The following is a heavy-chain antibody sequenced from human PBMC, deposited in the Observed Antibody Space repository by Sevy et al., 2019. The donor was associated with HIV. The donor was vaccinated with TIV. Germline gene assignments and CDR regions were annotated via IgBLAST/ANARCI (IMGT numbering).Heavy chain of an antibody. J-gene: IGHJ4*02. V-gene: IGHV3-48*02. CDR1: AFTFNSYS. Sequence: GGSLRLSCAASAFTFNSYSKNWVRQAPGKGLEWISYISSSSGTIYYADSVKGRFTISRDNAKNSLYLQMNSLRDEDTAVYYCARENCSGGTCYLEFDSWGQGALVTVSS. CDR2: ISSSSGTI. D-gene: IGHD2-15*01. CDR3: ARENCSGGTCYLEFDS.